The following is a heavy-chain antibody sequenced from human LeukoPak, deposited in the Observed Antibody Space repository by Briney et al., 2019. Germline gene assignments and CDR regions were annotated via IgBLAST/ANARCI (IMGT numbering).Heavy chain of an antibody. D-gene: IGHD5-24*01. CDR2: ISSSGSTI. J-gene: IGHJ4*02. CDR1: GFTFSSYE. V-gene: IGHV3-48*03. CDR3: ARGVGGYNPRPLDY. Sequence: GGSLRLSCAASGFTFSSYEMNWVRQAPGKGLEWVSYISSSGSTIYYADSVKGRFTISRDNSKNTLYLQMNSLRAEDTAVYYCARGVGGYNPRPLDYWGQGTLVTVSS.